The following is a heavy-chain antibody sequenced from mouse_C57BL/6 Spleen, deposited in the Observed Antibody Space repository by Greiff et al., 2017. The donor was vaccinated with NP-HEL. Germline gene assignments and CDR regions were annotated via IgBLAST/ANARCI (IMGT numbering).Heavy chain of an antibody. Sequence: EVQLQQSGPELVKPGASVKISCKASGYSFTGYYMNWVKQSPEKSLEWIGEINPSTGGTTYNQKFKAKATLTVDKSSSTAYMQLKSLTSEDSAVYYCAPYGPKVGFYAMDYWGQGTSVTVSS. J-gene: IGHJ4*01. CDR2: INPSTGGT. CDR1: GYSFTGYY. CDR3: APYGPKVGFYAMDY. D-gene: IGHD1-1*02. V-gene: IGHV1-42*01.